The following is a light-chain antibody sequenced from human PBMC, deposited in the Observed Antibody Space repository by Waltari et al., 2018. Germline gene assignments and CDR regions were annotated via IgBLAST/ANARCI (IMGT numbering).Light chain of an antibody. J-gene: IGKJ1*01. CDR2: GAS. V-gene: IGKV3-20*01. Sequence: EIVLTQSPGTLSLSPGERATLSCRASQSVSRSLAWYQQKPGQAPRLLIYGASSRATGVPDRFSGSGSGTDFSLTISRLEPEDFAVYYCQHYVRLPVSFGQGTKVEIK. CDR3: QHYVRLPVS. CDR1: QSVSRS.